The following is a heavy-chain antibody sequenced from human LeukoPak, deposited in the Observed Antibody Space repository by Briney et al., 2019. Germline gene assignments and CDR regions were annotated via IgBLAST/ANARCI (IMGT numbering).Heavy chain of an antibody. J-gene: IGHJ4*02. Sequence: PGGSLRLSCAVSGVTVSSTYMSWVRQAPGKGLEWVSVISGSGGNTYYADSVKGRFTISRDNSKNTLYLQMNSLRAEDTAVYYCAKDPSLSYDSSGYYYHYWGQGTLVTVSS. CDR2: ISGSGGNT. CDR1: GVTVSSTY. D-gene: IGHD3-22*01. V-gene: IGHV3-23*01. CDR3: AKDPSLSYDSSGYYYHY.